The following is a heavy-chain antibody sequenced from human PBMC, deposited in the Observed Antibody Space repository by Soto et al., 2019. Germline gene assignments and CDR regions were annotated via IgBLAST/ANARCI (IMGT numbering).Heavy chain of an antibody. CDR1: GGSISSGDYY. CDR2: IYYSGST. Sequence: SETMSLTCTVSGGSISSGDYYWSRIRQTPGKGLEWIGYIYYSGSTYYNTSLKSRSTISVYTSKTQFSLKMSSVTAADTAVYYSSSGSHYYDSSAYYRYWGQGTLVTVPS. V-gene: IGHV4-30-4*01. D-gene: IGHD3-22*01. CDR3: SSGSHYYDSSAYYRY. J-gene: IGHJ4*02.